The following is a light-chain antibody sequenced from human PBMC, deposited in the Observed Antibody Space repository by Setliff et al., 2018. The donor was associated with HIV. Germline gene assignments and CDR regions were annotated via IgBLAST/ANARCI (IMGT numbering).Light chain of an antibody. J-gene: IGLJ1*01. CDR1: SSDVGDYNY. V-gene: IGLV2-8*01. Sequence: QSVLTQPPSASGSPGQSVTISCTGTSSDVGDYNYVSWFQQHPGKAPKLIIYEVTKRPSGVPDRFSGSKSGNTASLTVSGLQAEDEADYFCSSYRGGSTLFVLGPGTKVTVL. CDR2: EVT. CDR3: SSYRGGSTLFV.